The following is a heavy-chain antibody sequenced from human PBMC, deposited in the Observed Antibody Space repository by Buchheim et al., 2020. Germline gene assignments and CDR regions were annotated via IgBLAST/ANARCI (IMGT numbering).Heavy chain of an antibody. CDR1: GFTFSSYA. CDR3: ARDGGSYFDY. V-gene: IGHV3-30*04. CDR2: ISYDGSNK. D-gene: IGHD1-26*01. J-gene: IGHJ4*02. Sequence: QVQLVESGGGVVQPGRSLRLSCAASGFTFSSYAMHWVRQAPGKGLEWVAVISYDGSNKYYADSVKGRFTISRDNSKNTLYLQMNRLRAEDAAVYYCARDGGSYFDYWGQGTL.